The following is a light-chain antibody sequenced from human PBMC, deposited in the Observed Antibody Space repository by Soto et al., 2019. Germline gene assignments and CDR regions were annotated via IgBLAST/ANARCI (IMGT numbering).Light chain of an antibody. Sequence: LTQPRSVSGSPGQSVAISCTGTSSDIGGYNYVSWYQQHPGKAPKVMIYDVDKRPSGVPDRFSGSKSGDTASLTISDLQTEDEADYYCCSNAGRPDVFGTGTKVTVL. CDR3: CSNAGRPDV. V-gene: IGLV2-11*01. J-gene: IGLJ1*01. CDR1: SSDIGGYNY. CDR2: DVD.